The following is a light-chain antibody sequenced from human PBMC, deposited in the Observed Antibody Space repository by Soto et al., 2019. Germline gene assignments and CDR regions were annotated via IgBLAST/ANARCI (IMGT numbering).Light chain of an antibody. Sequence: DIQMTQSPSSLSASVGDRFTITCRASQGIRNDLGWYQQKPGKAPKLLIYDASSLESGVPQRFSGSGSGTEFTLTISSLQTDDFSTYYCQQYHSYWTFGQGTKVDIK. CDR2: DAS. V-gene: IGKV1-17*01. CDR3: QQYHSYWT. J-gene: IGKJ1*01. CDR1: QGIRND.